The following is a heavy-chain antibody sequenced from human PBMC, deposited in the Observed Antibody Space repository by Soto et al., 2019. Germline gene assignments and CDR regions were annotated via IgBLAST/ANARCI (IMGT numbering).Heavy chain of an antibody. V-gene: IGHV3-74*01. J-gene: IGHJ4*02. Sequence: EVQLVESGGGLVQPGGSLRLSCAASGFLFSTYWMFWVRQAPRKGLLWVSRIKSDGSSTSYADSVKGRFTISRDNAKNTLYLQMTSLRAEDTAVYYCAIGGGDYNYFDHWGQGSLVTVS. CDR2: IKSDGSST. D-gene: IGHD2-21*01. CDR1: GFLFSTYW. CDR3: AIGGGDYNYFDH.